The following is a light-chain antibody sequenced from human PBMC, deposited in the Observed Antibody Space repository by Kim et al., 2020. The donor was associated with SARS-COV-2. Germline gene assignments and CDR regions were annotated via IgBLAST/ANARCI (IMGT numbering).Light chain of an antibody. CDR2: DVS. J-gene: IGLJ1*01. Sequence: PGQAITISCTGTSSDVGGYNYVSWYQQHPGKAPKLMIYDVSKRPSGVSNRFSGSKSGNTASLTISGLQAEDEADYYCSSYTSSSTVFGTGTKVTVL. V-gene: IGLV2-14*04. CDR1: SSDVGGYNY. CDR3: SSYTSSSTV.